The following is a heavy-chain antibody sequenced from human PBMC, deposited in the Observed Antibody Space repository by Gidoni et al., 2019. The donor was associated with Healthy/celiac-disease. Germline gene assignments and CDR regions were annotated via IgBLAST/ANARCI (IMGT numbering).Heavy chain of an antibody. J-gene: IGHJ4*02. V-gene: IGHV3-21*01. CDR3: VPVGGYYYDSSGYYPGPPFDY. CDR2: ISSSSSYI. CDR1: GFTFSSYS. D-gene: IGHD3-22*01. Sequence: EVQLVESGGGLVKPGGSLRLSCAASGFTFSSYSLNWVRQAPGKGLEWVSSISSSSSYIYYADSVKGRFTISRDNAKNSLYLQMNSLRAEDTAVYYCVPVGGYYYDSSGYYPGPPFDYWGQGTLVTVSS.